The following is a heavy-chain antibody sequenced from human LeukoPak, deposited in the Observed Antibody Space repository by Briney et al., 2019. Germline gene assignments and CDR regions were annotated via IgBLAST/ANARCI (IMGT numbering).Heavy chain of an antibody. V-gene: IGHV1-18*04. CDR2: ISGYNGNT. Sequence: GASVKVSCKASGYSFISYGITWVRQAPGQGLEWMGWISGYNGNTNYAQKVQGRVTMSTDTSTSTAYMELRSLRSDDTAVYYCARDFTAATPYSFDYWGQGTLVTVSS. CDR3: ARDFTAATPYSFDY. J-gene: IGHJ4*02. CDR1: GYSFISYG. D-gene: IGHD2-15*01.